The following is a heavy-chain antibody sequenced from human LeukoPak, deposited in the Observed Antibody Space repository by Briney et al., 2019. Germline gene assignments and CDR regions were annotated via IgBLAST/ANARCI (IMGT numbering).Heavy chain of an antibody. Sequence: PGASVKVSCKASGYTFTSYGISWVRQAPGQGLEWMGWISAYNGNTNYAQKFQGRVTITADKSTSTAYMELSSLRSDDTAVYYCARLLLWFGEPSSRRCYFDYWGQGTLVTVSS. J-gene: IGHJ4*02. CDR2: ISAYNGNT. CDR3: ARLLLWFGEPSSRRCYFDY. V-gene: IGHV1-18*01. D-gene: IGHD3-10*01. CDR1: GYTFTSYG.